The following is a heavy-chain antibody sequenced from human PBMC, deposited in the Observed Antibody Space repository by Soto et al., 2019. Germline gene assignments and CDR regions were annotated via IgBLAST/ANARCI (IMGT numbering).Heavy chain of an antibody. CDR3: ARGTGRAAIGEIDY. CDR2: IYYSGST. Sequence: SETLSLSCTVSGGSISSYYWSWIRQPPGKGLEWVGYIYYSGSTNYNPSLKSPVTISVATSKNQFSLKLSSGTAADTAVYYCARGTGRAAIGEIDYWGQGTLVTVSS. D-gene: IGHD2-2*01. V-gene: IGHV4-59*01. CDR1: GGSISSYY. J-gene: IGHJ4*02.